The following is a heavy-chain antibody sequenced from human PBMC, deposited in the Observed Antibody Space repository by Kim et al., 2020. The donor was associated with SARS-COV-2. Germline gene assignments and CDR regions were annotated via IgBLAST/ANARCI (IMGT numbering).Heavy chain of an antibody. V-gene: IGHV4-4*07. CDR3: ARDLFTAASSWFDP. Sequence: NPSLKSRVTMSVDTSKNQFSLKLSSVTAADTAVYYCARDLFTAASSWFDPWGQGTLVTVSS. D-gene: IGHD2-2*01. J-gene: IGHJ5*02.